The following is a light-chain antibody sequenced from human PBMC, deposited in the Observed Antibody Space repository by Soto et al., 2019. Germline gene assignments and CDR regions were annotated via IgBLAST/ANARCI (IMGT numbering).Light chain of an antibody. CDR1: GSNIGSNT. Sequence: QSVLTQPPSASGTPGQRITISCSGSGSNIGSNTVTWYQQLPRTAPKLLIYTNNQRPSGVPDRFSGSKSGTSASLAISGHQSGDEADYYCATWDDSLNGYVFGTGTKVTVL. J-gene: IGLJ1*01. CDR2: TNN. V-gene: IGLV1-44*01. CDR3: ATWDDSLNGYV.